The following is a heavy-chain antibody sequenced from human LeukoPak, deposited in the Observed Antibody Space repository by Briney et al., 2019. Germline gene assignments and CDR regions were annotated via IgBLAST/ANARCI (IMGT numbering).Heavy chain of an antibody. CDR2: IYYSGST. D-gene: IGHD5-18*01. Sequence: SETLSLTCTVSGGSISSSSYYWGWIRQPPGKGLEWIGSIYYSGSTYYNPSLKSRVTISVDTSKNQFSLKLSSVTAADTAVYYCARLDTAFDYWGLGTLVTVSS. J-gene: IGHJ4*02. CDR3: ARLDTAFDY. V-gene: IGHV4-39*01. CDR1: GGSISSSSYY.